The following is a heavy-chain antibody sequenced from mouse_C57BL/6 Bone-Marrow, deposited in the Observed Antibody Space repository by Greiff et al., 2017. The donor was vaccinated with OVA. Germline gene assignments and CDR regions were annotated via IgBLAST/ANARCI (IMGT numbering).Heavy chain of an antibody. J-gene: IGHJ2*01. CDR2: IRSKSNNYAT. CDR1: GFSFNTYA. V-gene: IGHV10-1*01. Sequence: EVKLQESGGGLVQPKGSLKLSCAASGFSFNTYAMNWVRQAPGKGLEWVARIRSKSNNYATYYADSVKDRFTISRDDSESMLYLQMNNLKTEDTAMYYCVRHDGGSSHFDYWGQGTTLTVSS. D-gene: IGHD1-1*01. CDR3: VRHDGGSSHFDY.